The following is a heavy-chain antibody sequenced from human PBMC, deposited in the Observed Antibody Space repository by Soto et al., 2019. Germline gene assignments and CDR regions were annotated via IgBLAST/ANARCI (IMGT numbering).Heavy chain of an antibody. CDR3: ASYRGALYFES. CDR2: VFYGGT. Sequence: ASETLSLTCSVSGRSMSSNYWSWIRQSPDKGLEWLGYVFYGGTDYNPSLGGRVSMSVETSKSQFSLKLTSVTVADTAVHYCASYRGALYFESWGPGILVTVSS. V-gene: IGHV4-59*01. CDR1: GRSMSSNY. D-gene: IGHD3-16*01. J-gene: IGHJ4*02.